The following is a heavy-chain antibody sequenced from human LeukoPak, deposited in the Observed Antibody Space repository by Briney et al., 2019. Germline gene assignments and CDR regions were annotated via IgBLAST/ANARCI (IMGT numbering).Heavy chain of an antibody. CDR2: TYYRSKWYN. D-gene: IGHD6-13*01. V-gene: IGHV6-1*01. CDR3: ARVQQQLVRRYYYYYGMDV. J-gene: IGHJ6*02. CDR1: GDSVSSNSAA. Sequence: SQTLSLTCAISGDSVSSNSAAWNWIRQSPSRGLEWLGRTYYRSKWYNDYAVSVKSRITINPDTSKNQFSLQLNSVTPEDTAVYYCARVQQQLVRRYYYYYGMDVWGQGTTVTVSS.